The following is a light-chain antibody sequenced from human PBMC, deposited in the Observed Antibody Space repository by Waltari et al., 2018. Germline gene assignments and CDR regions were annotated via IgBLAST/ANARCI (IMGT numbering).Light chain of an antibody. CDR3: QQYYKTPS. Sequence: DIVMTQSPGSLVVSLGERATIHCKSGKDILYNSNNKNYLAWYQHKPGQSPKLLFYWASTRASGVPDRFSGSGSGTDFTLTISRVQAEDVAIYYCQQYYKTPSFGGGTKVE. J-gene: IGKJ4*01. CDR1: KDILYNSNNKNY. CDR2: WAS. V-gene: IGKV4-1*01.